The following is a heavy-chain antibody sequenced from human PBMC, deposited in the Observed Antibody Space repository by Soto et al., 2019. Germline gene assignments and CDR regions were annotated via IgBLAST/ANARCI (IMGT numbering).Heavy chain of an antibody. D-gene: IGHD3-9*01. V-gene: IGHV4-59*08. CDR3: ASLNFNILTGYYAFDL. J-gene: IGHJ3*01. Sequence: KPSETLSLTCTVSGGSISSYYWSWIRQSPEKGLEYIGYISYSGSTNYNPSLKSRVTTSLDTSKNQFFLKLSSVTAADTAIFYCASLNFNILTGYYAFDLWGQGTMVTVSS. CDR2: ISYSGST. CDR1: GGSISSYY.